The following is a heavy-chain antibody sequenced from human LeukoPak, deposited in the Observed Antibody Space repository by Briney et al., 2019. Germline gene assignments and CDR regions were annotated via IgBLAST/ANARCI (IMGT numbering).Heavy chain of an antibody. CDR1: GVSISSGNYY. D-gene: IGHD3-22*01. CDR3: AGHYYDSSGYKGPLDY. Sequence: SETLSLTCTVSGVSISSGNYYWGWIRQPPGKGLEWIGYIHYSGTTYYAPSLESRIMISVDMSKKEFSLKLSSVTAADTAVYYCAGHYYDSSGYKGPLDYWGRGTLVTVSS. J-gene: IGHJ4*02. CDR2: IHYSGTT. V-gene: IGHV4-30-4*08.